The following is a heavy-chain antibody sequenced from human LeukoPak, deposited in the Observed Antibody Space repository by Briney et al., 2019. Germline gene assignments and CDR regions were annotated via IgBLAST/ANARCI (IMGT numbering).Heavy chain of an antibody. CDR2: INQDGSEK. Sequence: GTSLRLSCVASGFAFHSHAMHWVRQAPGKGLEWVANINQDGSEKYYVDSVKGRFTISKDNAKNSLNLQMNSLRAEDTAVYYCARANYDIRGQGTLVTVSS. CDR1: GFAFHSHA. D-gene: IGHD3-9*01. CDR3: ARANYDI. J-gene: IGHJ4*02. V-gene: IGHV3-7*01.